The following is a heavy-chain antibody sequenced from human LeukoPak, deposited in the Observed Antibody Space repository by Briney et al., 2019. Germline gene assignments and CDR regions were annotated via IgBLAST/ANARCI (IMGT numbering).Heavy chain of an antibody. Sequence: GGSLRLSCAVSGFTFSSYTMNWVRLAPGKGLEWVSSITGSSTYIYYADSVKGRFTISRDNAKNSLYLQMNNLGAEDTAVYYCARDLTVTSTCWFDLWGQGTLVTVSS. CDR2: ITGSSTYI. V-gene: IGHV3-21*01. D-gene: IGHD4-11*01. J-gene: IGHJ5*02. CDR3: ARDLTVTSTCWFDL. CDR1: GFTFSSYT.